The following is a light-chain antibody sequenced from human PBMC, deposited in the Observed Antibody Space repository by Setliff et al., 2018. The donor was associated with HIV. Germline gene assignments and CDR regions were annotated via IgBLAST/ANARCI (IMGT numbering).Light chain of an antibody. CDR1: SSNIGSNT. J-gene: IGLJ1*01. CDR3: AAWDDSLNGYV. CDR2: RNN. V-gene: IGLV1-44*01. Sequence: QSALTQPPSASGTPGQRVTISCSGSSSNIGSNTVNWYQQLPGTAPKLLIYRNNQRPSGVPDRFSGSKSGTSASLAISGPQSEAEADYYCAAWDDSLNGYVFGTGTKVTVL.